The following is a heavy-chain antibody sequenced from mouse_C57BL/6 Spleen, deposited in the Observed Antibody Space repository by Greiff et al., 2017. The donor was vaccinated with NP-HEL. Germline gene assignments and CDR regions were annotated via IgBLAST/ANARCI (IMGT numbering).Heavy chain of an antibody. V-gene: IGHV1-4*01. D-gene: IGHD1-1*01. CDR1: GYTFTSYT. J-gene: IGHJ4*01. CDR2: INPSSGYT. Sequence: VQLQQSGAELARPGASVKMSCKASGYTFTSYTMHWVKQRPGQGLEWIGYINPSSGYTKYNQKFKDKATLTADKSSSTAYMQLSSLTSEDSAVYYCARVKTYYYGSSYDYAMDYWGQGTSVTVSS. CDR3: ARVKTYYYGSSYDYAMDY.